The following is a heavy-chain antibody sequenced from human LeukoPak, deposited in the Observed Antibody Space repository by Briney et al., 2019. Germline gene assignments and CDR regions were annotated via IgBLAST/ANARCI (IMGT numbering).Heavy chain of an antibody. V-gene: IGHV3-7*05. CDR3: ARASDPWLQLT. Sequence: SGGSLRLSCAASGFTFSNYWMISVRQAPGKGLEWVGNIKQDGSEKRYADSVRGRFSISRDNAQTSLYLQMNSLRAEDTAVYYCARASDPWLQLTWGQGTLVTVSS. CDR1: GFTFSNYW. D-gene: IGHD5-24*01. J-gene: IGHJ5*02. CDR2: IKQDGSEK.